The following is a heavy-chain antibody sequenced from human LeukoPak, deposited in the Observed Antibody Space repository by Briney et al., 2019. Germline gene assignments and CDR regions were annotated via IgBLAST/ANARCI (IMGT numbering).Heavy chain of an antibody. V-gene: IGHV1-69*05. CDR1: GGTFSSYA. J-gene: IGHJ3*02. Sequence: ASVKVSCKASGGTFSSYAISWVRQAPGQGLEWMGGIIPIFGTANYAQKFQGRVTITTDESTSTAYMELSSLRSEDTAVYYCARAAGQYDSSGYDAFDIWGQGTMVTVSS. CDR2: IIPIFGTA. CDR3: ARAAGQYDSSGYDAFDI. D-gene: IGHD3-22*01.